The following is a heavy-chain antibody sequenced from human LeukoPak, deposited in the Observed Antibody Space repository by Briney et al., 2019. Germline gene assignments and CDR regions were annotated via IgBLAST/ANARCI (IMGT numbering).Heavy chain of an antibody. D-gene: IGHD3-22*01. CDR1: GFTVSSNY. CDR3: ARVSYYYDSSGYYPY. CDR2: IYIGGST. J-gene: IGHJ4*02. V-gene: IGHV3-53*01. Sequence: GGSLRLSCAASGFTVSSNYMSWVRQAPGKGLEWVSVIYIGGSTYYADSVKGRFTISRDNSKNTLYLQMNSLRAEDTAVYYCARVSYYYDSSGYYPYWGQGTLVTVSS.